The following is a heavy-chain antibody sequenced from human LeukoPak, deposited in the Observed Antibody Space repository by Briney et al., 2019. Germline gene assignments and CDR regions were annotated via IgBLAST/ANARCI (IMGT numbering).Heavy chain of an antibody. D-gene: IGHD3-3*01. V-gene: IGHV1-69*13. CDR1: GGTFSSYA. CDR3: AESITIFGVVLDSWFDP. Sequence: ASVKVSCKASGGTFSSYAVSWVRQAPGQGLEWMGGIIPIFGTANYAQKFQGRVTITADESTSTAYSELSSLRSEDTAVYYCAESITIFGVVLDSWFDPWGQGTLVTVSS. J-gene: IGHJ5*02. CDR2: IIPIFGTA.